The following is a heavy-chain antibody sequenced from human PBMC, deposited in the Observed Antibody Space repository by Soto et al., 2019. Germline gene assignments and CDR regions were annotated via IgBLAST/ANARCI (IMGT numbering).Heavy chain of an antibody. CDR3: ATGRGDFNY. J-gene: IGHJ4*02. CDR1: GFTFSYAW. V-gene: IGHV3-15*07. CDR2: IKSKTDGGTT. D-gene: IGHD3-10*01. Sequence: EVQLVESGGDLAKPGGSLRLSCAVSGFTFSYAWMNWVRQAPGKGLEWVGRIKSKTDGGTTDYVAPVKGRFTISRDDSRNMVFRQMNSLGTEDTAVYYCATGRGDFNYWGQGNRLSVSS.